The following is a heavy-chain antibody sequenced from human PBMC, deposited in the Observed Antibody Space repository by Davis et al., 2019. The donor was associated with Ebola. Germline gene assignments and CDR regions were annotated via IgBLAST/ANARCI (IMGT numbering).Heavy chain of an antibody. CDR1: GGTFSSYT. J-gene: IGHJ4*02. CDR2: INPNSGGT. Sequence: ASVKVSCKASGGTFSSYTISWVRQAPGQGLEWMGRINPNSGGTNYAQKFQGRVTMTRDTSISTAYMELSRLRSDDTAVYYCARRASSGWMDFDYWGQGTLVTVSS. D-gene: IGHD6-19*01. V-gene: IGHV1-2*06. CDR3: ARRASSGWMDFDY.